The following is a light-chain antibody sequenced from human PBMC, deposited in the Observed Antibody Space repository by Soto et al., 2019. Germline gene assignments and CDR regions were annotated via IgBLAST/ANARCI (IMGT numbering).Light chain of an antibody. CDR2: DAS. CDR3: QQRNNWPPEFT. CDR1: QSVSTS. J-gene: IGKJ3*01. V-gene: IGKV3-11*01. Sequence: EIVLTQSPATLSLSPGEKATLSCRASQSVSTSLAWYQQKPGQAPRLLIYDASNRATGIPARFSGSGSGTDFTLTISSLETEDFAVYFCQQRNNWPPEFTFGPGTKVDIK.